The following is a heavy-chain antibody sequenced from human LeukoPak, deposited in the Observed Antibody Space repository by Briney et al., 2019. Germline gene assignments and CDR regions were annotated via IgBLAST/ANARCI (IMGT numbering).Heavy chain of an antibody. Sequence: SETLSLTCTVSGGSISTYYWSWIRQPPGKGLEWIGCIFYSGSTNYNPSLKSRVTISVDTSKNQFSLKLSSVTAADTAVYYCVRDRVGAPFGSFDYWGQGTLVTVSS. CDR3: VRDRVGAPFGSFDY. J-gene: IGHJ4*02. CDR1: GGSISTYY. CDR2: IFYSGST. V-gene: IGHV4-59*01. D-gene: IGHD1-26*01.